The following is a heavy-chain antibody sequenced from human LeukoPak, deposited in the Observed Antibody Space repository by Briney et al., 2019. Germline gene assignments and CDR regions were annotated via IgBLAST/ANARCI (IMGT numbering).Heavy chain of an antibody. V-gene: IGHV3-30*16. CDR3: ARDSSLQPYYYYMDV. J-gene: IGHJ6*03. CDR1: EFPFSIYA. CDR2: ISYDGSNK. D-gene: IGHD6-13*01. Sequence: GSTLRLSCAASEFPFSIYAMHWVRQAPGKGLQWVAVISYDGSNKYYAASVKGRFTISRDNSKNTLYLQMISLRADDTAVYYCARDSSLQPYYYYMDVWGKGTTVIVSS.